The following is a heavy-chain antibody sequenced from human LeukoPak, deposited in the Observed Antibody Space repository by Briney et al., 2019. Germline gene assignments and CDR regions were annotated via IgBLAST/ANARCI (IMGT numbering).Heavy chain of an antibody. CDR3: AKVTGYSSGWYDY. CDR2: IWYDGSNK. CDR1: GFTFSSYG. D-gene: IGHD6-19*01. J-gene: IGHJ4*02. Sequence: QPGRSLRLSCAASGFTFSSYGMHWVRQAPGKGLEWVAVIWYDGSNKYYADSVKGRFTISRDNSKNTLYLQMNSLRAEDTAVYYCAKVTGYSSGWYDYWGQGTLVTVCS. V-gene: IGHV3-33*06.